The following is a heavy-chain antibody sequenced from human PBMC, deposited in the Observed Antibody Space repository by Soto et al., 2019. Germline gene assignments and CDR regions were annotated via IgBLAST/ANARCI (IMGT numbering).Heavy chain of an antibody. CDR3: ARARYYYDSSGTGNWFDP. V-gene: IGHV1-18*01. Sequence: QVQLVQSGAEVKKPGASVKVSCKASGYTFTSYGISWVRQAPGQGLEWMGWISAYNGNTNYAQKLQGRVTMTTDTSTSTAYMELRSLRSDDTAVYYCARARYYYDSSGTGNWFDPWGQGTLVTVSS. J-gene: IGHJ5*02. CDR2: ISAYNGNT. D-gene: IGHD3-22*01. CDR1: GYTFTSYG.